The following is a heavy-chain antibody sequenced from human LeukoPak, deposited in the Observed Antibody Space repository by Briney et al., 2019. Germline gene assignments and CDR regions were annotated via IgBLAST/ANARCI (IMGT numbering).Heavy chain of an antibody. CDR1: GGSISSSSYY. D-gene: IGHD6-19*01. CDR2: IYYSGST. Sequence: SETLSLTCTVSGGSISSSSYYWGWIRQPPGKGLEWIGSIYYSGSTYYNPSLKSRVTISVDTSKNQFSLKLSSVTAADTAVYYCAAGRQWLVYDNWGQGNLVTVSS. J-gene: IGHJ4*02. CDR3: AAGRQWLVYDN. V-gene: IGHV4-39*07.